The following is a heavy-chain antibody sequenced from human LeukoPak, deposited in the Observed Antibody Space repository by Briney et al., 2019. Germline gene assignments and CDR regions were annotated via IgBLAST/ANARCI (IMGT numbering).Heavy chain of an antibody. Sequence: SETLSLTCAVYGGSFSNYYWSWIRQPPGKGLEWIGEINDSGRINYNPSLMSRVTVSVDTSKNQFSLRLTSVTATDTAVYYCAKRRNNGRDYYSVVWGNGATVSVSS. CDR1: GGSFSNYY. D-gene: IGHD1/OR15-1a*01. J-gene: IGHJ6*04. V-gene: IGHV4-34*01. CDR3: AKRRNNGRDYYSVV. CDR2: INDSGRI.